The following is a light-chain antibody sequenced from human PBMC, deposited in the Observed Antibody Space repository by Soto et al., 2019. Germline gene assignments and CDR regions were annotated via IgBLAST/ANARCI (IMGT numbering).Light chain of an antibody. V-gene: IGLV2-14*01. CDR2: DVS. CDR1: SSDVGGHNS. CDR3: SSFTSSVTYV. Sequence: QSVLTQPASVSGSPGQSITISCTGTSSDVGGHNSVSWYRQDPGKAPKLMIYDVSNRPSGVSDRFSGSKSGNTASLTISGLQIEDEADYYCSSFTSSVTYVFGAGTKVIV. J-gene: IGLJ1*01.